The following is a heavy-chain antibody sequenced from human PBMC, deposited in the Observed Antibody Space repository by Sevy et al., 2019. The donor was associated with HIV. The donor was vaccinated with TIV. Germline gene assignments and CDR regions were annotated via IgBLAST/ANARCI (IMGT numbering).Heavy chain of an antibody. CDR2: IYPGDSDT. CDR1: GYSFTSYW. V-gene: IGHV5-51*07. Sequence: GESLKISCKGSGYSFTSYWIGWVHQMPGKGLEWMGIIYPGDSDTRYSPSFQGQVTISADKSISTAYLQWSSLKASDTAMYYCARTPRGYSGYDLPDYWGQGTLVTVSS. D-gene: IGHD5-12*01. J-gene: IGHJ4*02. CDR3: ARTPRGYSGYDLPDY.